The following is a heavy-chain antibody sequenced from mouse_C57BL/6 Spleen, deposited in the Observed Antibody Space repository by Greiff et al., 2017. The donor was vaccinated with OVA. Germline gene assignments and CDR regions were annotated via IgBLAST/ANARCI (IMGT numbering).Heavy chain of an antibody. CDR1: GYTFTSYW. CDR3: AREVIYYDYDGGYFDY. Sequence: QVQLKQPGAELVKPGASVKLSCKASGYTFTSYWMHWVKQRPGRGLEWIGRIDPNSGGTKYNEKFKSKATLTVDKPSSTAYMQLSSLTSEDSAVYYCAREVIYYDYDGGYFDYWGQGTTLTVSS. J-gene: IGHJ2*01. V-gene: IGHV1-72*01. CDR2: IDPNSGGT. D-gene: IGHD2-4*01.